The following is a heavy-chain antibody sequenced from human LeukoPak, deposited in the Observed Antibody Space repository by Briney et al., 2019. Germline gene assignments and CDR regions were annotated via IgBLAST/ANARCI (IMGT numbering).Heavy chain of an antibody. Sequence: GASVKVSCKASGGTFSSYAISWVRQAPGQGLEWMGWINPNSGGTNYAQKFQGRVTMTEDTSTDTAYMELSSLRSEDTAVYYCATDPYSSEVLNAFDIWGQGTMVTVSS. J-gene: IGHJ3*02. CDR3: ATDPYSSEVLNAFDI. CDR1: GGTFSSYA. V-gene: IGHV1-69*10. CDR2: INPNSGGT. D-gene: IGHD6-25*01.